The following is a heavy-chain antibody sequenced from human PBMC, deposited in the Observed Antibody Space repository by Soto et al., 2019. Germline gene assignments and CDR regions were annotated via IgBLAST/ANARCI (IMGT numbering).Heavy chain of an antibody. D-gene: IGHD5-12*01. Sequence: ASVKVSCKASGYTFTSYDINWVRQATGQGLEWMGWMNPNSGNTGYAQKFQGRVTMTRNTSISTAYMELSSLRSEDTAVYYCTISDAKDDSGYENYFDYWGQGTLVTVSS. J-gene: IGHJ4*02. V-gene: IGHV1-8*01. CDR1: GYTFTSYD. CDR2: MNPNSGNT. CDR3: TISDAKDDSGYENYFDY.